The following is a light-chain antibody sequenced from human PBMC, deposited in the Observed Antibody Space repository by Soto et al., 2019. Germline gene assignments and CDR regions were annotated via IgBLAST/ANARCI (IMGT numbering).Light chain of an antibody. J-gene: IGLJ1*01. CDR1: SSDVGGYNY. Sequence: QSALTQPASVSGSPGQSITISCTGTSSDVGGYNYVSWYQQHPGKAPKPMIYDVSNRPAGVSNRFSGSKTGNTASLTISGLQAEDEAEYDCGSYTSSSPHGFGSGTKLTVL. CDR3: GSYTSSSPHG. CDR2: DVS. V-gene: IGLV2-14*01.